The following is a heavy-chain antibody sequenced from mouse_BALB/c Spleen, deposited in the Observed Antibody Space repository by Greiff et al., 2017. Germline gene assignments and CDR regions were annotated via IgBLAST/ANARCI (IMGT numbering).Heavy chain of an antibody. Sequence: QVQLKQSGAELVRPGTSVKISCKASGYTFTNYWLGWVKQRPGHGLEWIGDIYPGGGYTNYNEKFKGKATLTADTSSSTAYMQLSSLTSEDSAVYFCARGNYGNSYYFDYWGQGTTLTVSS. CDR2: IYPGGGYT. D-gene: IGHD2-1*01. CDR3: ARGNYGNSYYFDY. CDR1: GYTFTNYW. V-gene: IGHV1-63*02. J-gene: IGHJ2*01.